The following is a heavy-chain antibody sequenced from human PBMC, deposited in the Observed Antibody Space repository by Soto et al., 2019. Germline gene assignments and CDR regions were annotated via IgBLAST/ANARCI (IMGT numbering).Heavy chain of an antibody. Sequence: EVQLVESGGTLVQPGGSLRLSCAASGFDASVNYMTWVRQAPGKGLEWVSAINSGGSTFYADSVKGRFTISRDNSKNTLYLQMNSLRVEDMAMYYCVRENYYYGMDVWGQGTAVTVSS. V-gene: IGHV3-66*01. CDR1: GFDASVNY. CDR2: INSGGST. CDR3: VRENYYYGMDV. J-gene: IGHJ6*02.